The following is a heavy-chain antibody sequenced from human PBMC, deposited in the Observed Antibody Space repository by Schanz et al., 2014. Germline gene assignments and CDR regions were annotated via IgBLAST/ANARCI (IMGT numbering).Heavy chain of an antibody. V-gene: IGHV1-46*01. Sequence: VQLVQSGAEVKRPGASVRVSCKASGYTFTSYDFNWVRQAPGQGLEWMGMINPSGGSTTYAQKFQGRVTMTRDTSTSTVYMELSSLISEDTTVYYCARGPIPIQGVPMDFWGQGTLVTVSS. J-gene: IGHJ4*02. D-gene: IGHD3-10*01. CDR3: ARGPIPIQGVPMDF. CDR1: GYTFTSYD. CDR2: INPSGGST.